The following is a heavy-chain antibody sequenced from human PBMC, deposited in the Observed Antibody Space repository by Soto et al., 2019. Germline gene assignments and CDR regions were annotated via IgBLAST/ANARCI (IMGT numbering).Heavy chain of an antibody. V-gene: IGHV4-4*02. CDR2: IYHDGRV. CDR1: VVYISTDDW. CDR3: ARDHRYGNNWAFDF. J-gene: IGHJ4*02. D-gene: IGHD1-1*01. Sequence: SDTLSLTCAVSVVYISTDDWWNWVRQSPGEGLIWIGEIYHDGRVIYNPSLKSRATISMDKSRNHISLNLRSVTVADTAVYYCARDHRYGNNWAFDFWGQGAQVT.